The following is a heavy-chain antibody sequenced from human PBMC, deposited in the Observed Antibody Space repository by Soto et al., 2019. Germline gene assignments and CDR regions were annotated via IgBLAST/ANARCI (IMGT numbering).Heavy chain of an antibody. V-gene: IGHV4-39*01. CDR3: ARHQSLTYSSSWYCDY. J-gene: IGHJ4*02. Sequence: PXEALAPTCAVAGCSLSSSSYYWGWIRQPPGKGLEWIGSIYYSGSTYYNPSLKSRVTISVDTSKNQFSLKLSSVTAADTAVYYCARHQSLTYSSSWYCDYWGQGTLVTVS. D-gene: IGHD6-13*01. CDR1: GCSLSSSSYY. CDR2: IYYSGST.